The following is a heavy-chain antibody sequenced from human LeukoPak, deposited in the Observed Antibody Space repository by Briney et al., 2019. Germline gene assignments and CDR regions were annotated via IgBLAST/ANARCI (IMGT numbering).Heavy chain of an antibody. CDR2: ISPRSETK. CDR1: GFTFRNHG. J-gene: IGHJ4*02. CDR3: ARVEGPTVNTMYYDL. Sequence: GGSLRLSCVASGFTFRNHGMIWVRQAPGKGLEWLSYISPRSETKNYADSMKDRFTISRDDAENSVYLHMNSLRAEDTAVYYCARVEGPTVNTMYYDLWGQGTLVTLSS. V-gene: IGHV3-48*01. D-gene: IGHD4-11*01.